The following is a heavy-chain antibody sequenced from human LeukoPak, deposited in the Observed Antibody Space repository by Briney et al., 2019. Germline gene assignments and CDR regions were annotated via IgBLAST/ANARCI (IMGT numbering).Heavy chain of an antibody. D-gene: IGHD6-19*01. CDR1: GFTFSSYA. V-gene: IGHV3-23*01. CDR2: ISGSGGST. CDR3: AKDQFSSGLNWFDP. Sequence: GGSLRLSCAASGFTFSSYAMSWVRQAPGKGLEWVSAISGSGGSTYYADSVKGRFTISRDNSKDTLCLQMNSLRAEDTAVYYCAKDQFSSGLNWFDPWGQGTLVTVSS. J-gene: IGHJ5*02.